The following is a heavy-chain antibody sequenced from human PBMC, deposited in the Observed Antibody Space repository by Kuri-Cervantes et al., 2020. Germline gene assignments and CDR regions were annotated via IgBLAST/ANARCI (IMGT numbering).Heavy chain of an antibody. CDR1: GGSISSSNW. J-gene: IGHJ3*02. D-gene: IGHD3/OR15-3a*01. CDR3: ARVDPPPYAFDI. Sequence: GSLRLSCAVSGGSISSSNWWSWVRQPPGKGLEWIGEIYHSGSTNYNPSLKSRVTISVDKSKNQFSLKLSSVTAADTAVYYCARVDPPPYAFDIWGQGTMVTVSS. CDR2: IYHSGST. V-gene: IGHV4-4*02.